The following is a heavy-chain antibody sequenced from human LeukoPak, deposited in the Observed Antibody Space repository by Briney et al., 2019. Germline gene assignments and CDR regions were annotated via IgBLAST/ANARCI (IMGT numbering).Heavy chain of an antibody. CDR3: AGSGGVIASDAFDI. J-gene: IGHJ3*02. Sequence: GGSLRLSCAASGFTFSSYWMTWVRQAPGKGLEWVANIKQDGSEKYYVDSVKGRFTISRDNAKNSLYLQMNSLRAEDTAVYYCAGSGGVIASDAFDIWGQGTMVTVSS. D-gene: IGHD3-16*02. CDR1: GFTFSSYW. V-gene: IGHV3-7*01. CDR2: IKQDGSEK.